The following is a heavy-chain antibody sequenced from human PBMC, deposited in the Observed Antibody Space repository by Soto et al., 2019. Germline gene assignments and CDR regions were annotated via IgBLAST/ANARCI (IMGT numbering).Heavy chain of an antibody. Sequence: SETLSLTCSVSGGSINSGRSSWNWIRQSPGKGLEWIAYIYHSGSTYYNPSLKSRVTISVDRSENQFSLKLTSVTAADTAVYYCVRESTTSGPNWFDTWGPGILVTVS. V-gene: IGHV4-30-2*06. CDR1: GGSINSGRSS. CDR3: VRESTTSGPNWFDT. J-gene: IGHJ5*02. CDR2: IYHSGST. D-gene: IGHD1-1*01.